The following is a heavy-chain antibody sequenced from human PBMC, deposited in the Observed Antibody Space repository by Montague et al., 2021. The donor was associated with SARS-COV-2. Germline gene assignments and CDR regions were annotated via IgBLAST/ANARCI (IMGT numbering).Heavy chain of an antibody. CDR3: ARKEVKYSSIWSTGGNWFDP. CDR1: GGSFSGYY. V-gene: IGHV4-39*01. Sequence: SETLSLTCAVSGGSFSGYYWSWIRQPPGKGLEWIGSIYYSGSTYYNPSLKSRVTISVDTSKNQYSLKLSSVTAADTAVYYCARKEVKYSSIWSTGGNWFDPWGQGTLVTGSS. CDR2: IYYSGST. D-gene: IGHD6-13*01. J-gene: IGHJ5*02.